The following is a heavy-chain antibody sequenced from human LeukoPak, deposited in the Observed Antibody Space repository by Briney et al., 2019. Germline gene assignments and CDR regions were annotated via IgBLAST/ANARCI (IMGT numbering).Heavy chain of an antibody. Sequence: SETLSLTCAVSGGSVSSDNWWSWVRQPPGEGLEWIGEIHHSGNTNYSPSLKSRVTISLDNSRNQFSLKLNSVTAADTAVYYCAKAGVWLPAVWGQGTLVTVSS. CDR3: AKAGVWLPAV. D-gene: IGHD3-9*01. CDR1: GGSVSSDNW. CDR2: IHHSGNT. V-gene: IGHV4-4*02. J-gene: IGHJ4*02.